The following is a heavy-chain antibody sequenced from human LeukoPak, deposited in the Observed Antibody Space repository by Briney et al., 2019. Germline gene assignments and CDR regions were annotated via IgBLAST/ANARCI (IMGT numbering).Heavy chain of an antibody. J-gene: IGHJ6*02. CDR2: INSDGSST. V-gene: IGHV3-74*01. CDR3: ARSYGMDV. Sequence: GGSLILSCAASGFTFSTYWMHWVRQAPGKGPVWVSRINSDGSSTIYADSVKGRFTISRDNAKSTLYLQMNSLRAEDTAVYYCARSYGMDVWGQGTTVTVSS. CDR1: GFTFSTYW.